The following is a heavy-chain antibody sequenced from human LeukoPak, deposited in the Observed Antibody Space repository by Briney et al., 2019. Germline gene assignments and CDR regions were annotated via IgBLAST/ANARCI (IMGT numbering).Heavy chain of an antibody. CDR1: GYTFHSYY. CDR2: INPSGGST. Sequence: ASVKVSCKASGYTFHSYYMYWVRQAPRQGLEWVGIINPSGGSTSYAQKFQGRVTMTRDTSTSTVYMELSSLRSEDTALYYCAREGDDSSGYYNYWGQGTPVTVSS. J-gene: IGHJ4*02. V-gene: IGHV1-46*02. D-gene: IGHD3-22*01. CDR3: AREGDDSSGYYNY.